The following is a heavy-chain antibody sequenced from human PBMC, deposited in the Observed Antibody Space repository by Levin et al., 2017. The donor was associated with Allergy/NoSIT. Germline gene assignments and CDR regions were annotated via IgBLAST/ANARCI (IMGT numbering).Heavy chain of an antibody. Sequence: ASVKVSCAVSGLTVSRHYMSWVRQAPGKGLEWVSVIYSDGGTYYADSVKGRFTISRDNSNNRLFLQMNSLRAEDTAEYYCAASGDYGRKDFTYWGQGTLVTVSS. CDR2: IYSDGGT. CDR3: AASGDYGRKDFTY. V-gene: IGHV3-53*01. CDR1: GLTVSRHY. D-gene: IGHD4-17*01. J-gene: IGHJ4*02.